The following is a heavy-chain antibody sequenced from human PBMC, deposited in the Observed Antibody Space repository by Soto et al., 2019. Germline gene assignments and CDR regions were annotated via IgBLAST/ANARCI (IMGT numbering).Heavy chain of an antibody. J-gene: IGHJ6*02. CDR3: VRSCSGGRCYGMDV. CDR1: GFTFSSYA. V-gene: IGHV3-23*01. D-gene: IGHD2-15*01. CDR2: ISGSGGST. Sequence: GGSLRLSCAASGFTFSSYAMSWVRQAPGKGLEWVSAISGSGGSTYYADSVKGRFTISRDNSKNTLYLQMNSLRAEDTAVYYCVRSCSGGRCYGMDVWGQGTTVTVSS.